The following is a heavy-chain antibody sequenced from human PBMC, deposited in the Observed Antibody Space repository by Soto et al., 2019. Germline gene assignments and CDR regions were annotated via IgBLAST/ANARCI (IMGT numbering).Heavy chain of an antibody. CDR1: GYTFTGYY. J-gene: IGHJ5*02. CDR2: INPNSGGT. Sequence: ASVKVSCKASGYTFTGYYMHWVRQAPGQGLEWMGWINPNSGGTNYAQKFQGRVTMTRDTSISTAYMELSRLRSDDTAVYYCARDKSIAAAEGGFDPWGQGTLVTVSS. D-gene: IGHD6-13*01. V-gene: IGHV1-2*02. CDR3: ARDKSIAAAEGGFDP.